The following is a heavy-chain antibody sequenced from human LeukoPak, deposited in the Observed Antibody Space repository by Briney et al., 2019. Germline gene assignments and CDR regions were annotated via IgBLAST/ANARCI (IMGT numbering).Heavy chain of an antibody. CDR1: GGSFSGYY. V-gene: IGHV4-34*01. J-gene: IGHJ5*02. D-gene: IGHD6-13*01. CDR2: INHSGST. CDR3: ARGPDSSSRHGADWFDP. Sequence: PSETLSLTCAVYGGSFSGYYWSWIRQPPGKGLEWFGEINHSGSTNYNPSLKSRVTISVDTSKNQFSLKLSSVTAADTAVYYRARGPDSSSRHGADWFDPWGQGTLVTVSS.